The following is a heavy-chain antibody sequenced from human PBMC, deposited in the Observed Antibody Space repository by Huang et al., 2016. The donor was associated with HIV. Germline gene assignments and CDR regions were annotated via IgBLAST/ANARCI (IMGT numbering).Heavy chain of an antibody. J-gene: IGHJ4*02. D-gene: IGHD6-13*01. CDR2: IYGDGSRA. CDR3: VRANGQQQLVPFDY. CDR1: GFTFSRCW. Sequence: DVQLVESGGGLVQPGGSLRLSCAASGFTFSRCWVHWVRQAPGKGLVWCSHIYGDGSRAAYADFARGRFTRSRDNAKNTLYLQMNSLRAEDTAIYYCVRANGQQQLVPFDYWGQGSLVSVSS. V-gene: IGHV3-74*01.